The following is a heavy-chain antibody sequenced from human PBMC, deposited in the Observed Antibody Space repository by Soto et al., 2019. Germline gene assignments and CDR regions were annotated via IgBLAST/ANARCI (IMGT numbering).Heavy chain of an antibody. J-gene: IGHJ4*02. D-gene: IGHD1-26*01. Sequence: QLQLQESGPGLVKPSETLSLTCTVSGGSISSSNYYWGWIRQPPGKGLEWIESIYYTGRTYYNPSFKRRVTISVDTSKNQCSPKLTSMTAADTAVYYCARQGGLRGELLGRIDYWGQGSPVTVSS. CDR1: GGSISSSNYY. CDR2: IYYTGRT. V-gene: IGHV4-39*01. CDR3: ARQGGLRGELLGRIDY.